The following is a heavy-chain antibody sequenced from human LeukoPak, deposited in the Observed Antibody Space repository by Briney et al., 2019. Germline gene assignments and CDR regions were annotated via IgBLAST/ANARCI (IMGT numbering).Heavy chain of an antibody. D-gene: IGHD2-15*01. J-gene: IGHJ4*02. V-gene: IGHV3-33*01. CDR2: IWYDGGNK. Sequence: GGSPRLSCAASGFTFSSYGMHWVRQAPGEGLEWVGVIWYDGGNKYYGDSVKGRFTISRDNSKNTLYLQMNSLRAEGTAVYYCARDHCSDGTCYSILDYWGQGTLVTVSS. CDR3: ARDHCSDGTCYSILDY. CDR1: GFTFSSYG.